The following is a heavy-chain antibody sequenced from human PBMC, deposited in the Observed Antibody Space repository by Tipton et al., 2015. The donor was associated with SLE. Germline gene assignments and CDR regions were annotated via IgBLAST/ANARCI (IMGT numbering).Heavy chain of an antibody. V-gene: IGHV4-39*07. CDR2: IYYSGST. CDR3: ARGTNWGSYFDF. Sequence: TLSLTCTVSGDSISRTGDYWGWIRQPPGKGLEWIGNIYYSGSTYYNPSLRSRVTISLDTSKNQFSLNLTSMTAADTAVYYCARGTNWGSYFDFWGQGALVTVSS. J-gene: IGHJ4*02. CDR1: GDSISRTGDY. D-gene: IGHD7-27*01.